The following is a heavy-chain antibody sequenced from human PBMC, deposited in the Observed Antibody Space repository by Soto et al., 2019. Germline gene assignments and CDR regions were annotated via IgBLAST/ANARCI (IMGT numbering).Heavy chain of an antibody. V-gene: IGHV5-51*01. CDR1: GYRFTSYW. CDR2: IYPGDSDT. J-gene: IGHJ6*02. CDR3: ARQNDSSGYYYYYYYGMDV. D-gene: IGHD3-22*01. Sequence: PGESLKSSCKGCGYRFTSYWIGWVRPMTGKGLEWMGIIYPGDSDTRYSPSFQGQVTISADKSISTAYLQWSSLKASDTAMYYCARQNDSSGYYYYYYYGMDVWGQGTTVTVSS.